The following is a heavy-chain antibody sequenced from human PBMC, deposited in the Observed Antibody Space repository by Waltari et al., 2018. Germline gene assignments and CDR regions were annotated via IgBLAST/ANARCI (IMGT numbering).Heavy chain of an antibody. CDR3: AKGGGRWLQLRYFDY. CDR1: GFTFDDYA. Sequence: EVQLVESGGGLVQPGRSLRLSCAASGFTFDDYAMHWVRQAPGKGLEWVSGISLNSGSIVYADYVKGRFTSSRDNDKNSLYLQMNSLRAEDTALYYCAKGGGRWLQLRYFDYWGQGTLVTVSS. D-gene: IGHD5-12*01. CDR2: ISLNSGSI. J-gene: IGHJ4*02. V-gene: IGHV3-9*01.